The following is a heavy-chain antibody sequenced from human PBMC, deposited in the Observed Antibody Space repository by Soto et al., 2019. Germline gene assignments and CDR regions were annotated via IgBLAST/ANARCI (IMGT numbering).Heavy chain of an antibody. V-gene: IGHV4-30-4*01. CDR2: IYYSGST. CDR3: ARDRGITGTQSVPYHYGMDV. J-gene: IGHJ6*02. CDR1: GGSISSGDYY. Sequence: SETLSLTCTVSGGSISSGDYYWSWIRQPPGKGLEWIGYIYYSGSTYYNPFLKSRVTISVDTPKNQFSLKLSSVTAADTAVYYCARDRGITGTQSVPYHYGMDVWGQGTTVTVSS. D-gene: IGHD1-20*01.